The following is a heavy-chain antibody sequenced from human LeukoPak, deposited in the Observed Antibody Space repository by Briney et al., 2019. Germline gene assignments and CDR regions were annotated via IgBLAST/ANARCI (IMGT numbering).Heavy chain of an antibody. J-gene: IGHJ4*02. V-gene: IGHV3-33*01. CDR3: ARDRATSYFDY. CDR2: IWYDGSNK. Sequence: PGRSLRLSCAASGFTFSSYGMHWVRQAPGKGLEWVAFIWYDGSNKYYVDSVKGRFTISRDNSKNTLYLQMNSLRVEDTAVYYCARDRATSYFDYWGQGTQVTVSS. CDR1: GFTFSSYG.